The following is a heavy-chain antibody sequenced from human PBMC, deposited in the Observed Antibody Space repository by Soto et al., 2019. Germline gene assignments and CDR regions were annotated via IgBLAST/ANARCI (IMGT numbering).Heavy chain of an antibody. V-gene: IGHV4-61*01. Sequence: PSETLSLTCTVSGGSVSSGSYYCSCIRQPPGKGLECIGYIYYIGSTNYNPSLKSRVTISVDTSKNQFSLKLSSVTAADTAVYYCARDLRVLRFLEWLPQGWFAPWGQETLVTVSS. CDR3: ARDLRVLRFLEWLPQGWFAP. CDR1: GGSVSSGSYY. CDR2: IYYIGST. J-gene: IGHJ5*02. D-gene: IGHD3-3*01.